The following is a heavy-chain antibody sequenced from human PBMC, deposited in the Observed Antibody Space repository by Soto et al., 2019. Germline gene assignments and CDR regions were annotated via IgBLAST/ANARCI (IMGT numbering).Heavy chain of an antibody. CDR1: SGSIISSSW. D-gene: IGHD3-3*01. V-gene: IGHV4-4*02. J-gene: IGHJ6*03. CDR2: IYHSGST. CDR3: ARVTTNYDFWSGYSDYYMDV. Sequence: SETLSLTCAVSSGSIISSSWWSWVRQPPGKGLEWIGEIYHSGSTNYNPSLKSRVTISVDKSKNQFSLKLSSVTAADTAVYYCARVTTNYDFWSGYSDYYMDVWGKGTTVTVSS.